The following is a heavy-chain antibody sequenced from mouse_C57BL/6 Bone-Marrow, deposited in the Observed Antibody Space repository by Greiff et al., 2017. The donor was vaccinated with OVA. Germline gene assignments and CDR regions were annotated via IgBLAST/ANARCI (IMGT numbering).Heavy chain of an antibody. CDR3: ARGYDYAWFAY. CDR2: ISYDGSN. Sequence: VQLQQSGPGLVKPSQSLSLTCSVTGYSITSGYYWNWIRQFPGNKLEWMGYISYDGSNNYNPSLKNRISITRDTSKNQFFLKLNSVTTEDTATYYCARGYDYAWFAYWGQGTLVTVSA. V-gene: IGHV3-6*01. J-gene: IGHJ3*01. CDR1: GYSITSGYY. D-gene: IGHD2-4*01.